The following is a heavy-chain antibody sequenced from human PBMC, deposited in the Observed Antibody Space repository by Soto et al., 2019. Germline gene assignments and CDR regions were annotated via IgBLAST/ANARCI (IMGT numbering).Heavy chain of an antibody. CDR3: ARDSGYGDYEAFVDV. CDR1: GYTFTSYG. CDR2: ISAYNGNT. D-gene: IGHD4-17*01. Sequence: QVQLVQSGAEVKKPGASVKVSCKASGYTFTSYGISWVRQAPGQGLEWMGWISAYNGNTNYAQKLQGRVTMPTDSSXXTAYRELRSLRSDDTAVYYCARDSGYGDYEAFVDVWGQGTTVTVSS. J-gene: IGHJ6*02. V-gene: IGHV1-18*01.